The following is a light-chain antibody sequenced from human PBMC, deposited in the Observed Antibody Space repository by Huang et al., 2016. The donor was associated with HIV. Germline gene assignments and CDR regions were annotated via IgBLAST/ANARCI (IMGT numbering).Light chain of an antibody. Sequence: QLTQSPPSLSASVGDTIIISCRASQAIGTSLAWYQQKTGRAPKLLISGASTLQTGVPSRFSGDSAGTFFTLVITGLQPEDFATYYCQQLHTYPITFGQGTRLDIK. CDR2: GAS. CDR1: QAIGTS. J-gene: IGKJ5*01. CDR3: QQLHTYPIT. V-gene: IGKV1-13*02.